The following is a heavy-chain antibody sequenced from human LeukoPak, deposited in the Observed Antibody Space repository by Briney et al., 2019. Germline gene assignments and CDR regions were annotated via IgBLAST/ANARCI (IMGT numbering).Heavy chain of an antibody. CDR3: AKDSSPAYFDY. D-gene: IGHD6-6*01. CDR1: GFTFSTYG. V-gene: IGHV3-30*18. CDR2: ISYDGSNI. J-gene: IGHJ4*02. Sequence: GGSLRLSCAASGFTFSTYGMHWVRQAPGKGLEWVALISYDGSNIYYADSVKGRFTTSRDRSMNTLYLQMNSLRGEDTAVYFCAKDSSPAYFDYWGQGTLVTVSS.